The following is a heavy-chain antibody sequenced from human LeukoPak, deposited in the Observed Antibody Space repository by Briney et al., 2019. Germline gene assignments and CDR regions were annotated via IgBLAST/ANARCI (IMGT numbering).Heavy chain of an antibody. CDR3: ARHPIYGSGTSSGFDV. D-gene: IGHD3-10*01. Sequence: SETLSLTCAVYGGSFSGYYWSWIRQPPGKGLEWIGEINHSGSTNYNPSLKSRVTISVDTSKNQFSLTLSSVTAADTAVYYCARHPIYGSGTSSGFDVWGQGTMVTVSS. V-gene: IGHV4-34*01. CDR1: GGSFSGYY. CDR2: INHSGST. J-gene: IGHJ3*01.